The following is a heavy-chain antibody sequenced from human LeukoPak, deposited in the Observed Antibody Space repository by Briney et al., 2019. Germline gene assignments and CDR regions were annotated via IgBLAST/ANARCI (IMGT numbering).Heavy chain of an antibody. V-gene: IGHV4-61*01. CDR3: ARGRRYYDSSGYYDPPGGAFDI. J-gene: IGHJ3*02. CDR2: IYYSGST. Sequence: SETLSLTCTVSGGSISSSSYYWSWIRQPPGKGLEWIGYIYYSGSTNYNPSLKSRVTISVDTSKNQFSLKLSSVTAADTAVYYCARGRRYYDSSGYYDPPGGAFDIWGQGTMVTVSS. D-gene: IGHD3-22*01. CDR1: GGSISSSSYY.